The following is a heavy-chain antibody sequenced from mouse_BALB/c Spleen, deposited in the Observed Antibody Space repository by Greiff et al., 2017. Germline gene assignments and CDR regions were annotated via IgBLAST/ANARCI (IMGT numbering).Heavy chain of an antibody. Sequence: QVQLQQPGAELVKPGASVKMSCKASGYTFTSYWMHWVKQRPGQGLEWIGVIDPSDSYTSYNQKFKGKATLTVDTSSSTAYMQLSSLTSEDSAVYYCTRSGGNYVGAMDYWGQGTSVTVSS. CDR2: IDPSDSYT. CDR3: TRSGGNYVGAMDY. V-gene: IGHV1S127*01. J-gene: IGHJ4*01. CDR1: GYTFTSYW. D-gene: IGHD2-1*01.